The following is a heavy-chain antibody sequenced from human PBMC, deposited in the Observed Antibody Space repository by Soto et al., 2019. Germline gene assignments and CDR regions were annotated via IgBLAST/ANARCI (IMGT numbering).Heavy chain of an antibody. CDR3: AKDLGQQLVLNYGMDV. D-gene: IGHD6-13*01. CDR2: VSYDGNHK. J-gene: IGHJ6*02. V-gene: IGHV3-30*18. Sequence: QVQLVESGGGVIQPGTSLRLSCGSSGFTFRSFGMYWVRQAPGKGLEWVAVVSYDGNHKNYADSVKGRFTVSRDNAKNMLYMQMNSLRGEDTAVYYCAKDLGQQLVLNYGMDVWGQGTTVTVSS. CDR1: GFTFRSFG.